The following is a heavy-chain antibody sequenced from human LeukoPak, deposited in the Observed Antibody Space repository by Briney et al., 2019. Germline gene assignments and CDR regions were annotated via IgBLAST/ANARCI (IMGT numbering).Heavy chain of an antibody. CDR1: GYTFTGYY. D-gene: IGHD3-3*01. J-gene: IGHJ6*02. CDR2: INPNSGGT. V-gene: IGHV1-2*04. CDR3: ARGFGVVINDKNYYYYYGMDV. Sequence: ASVKVSCKASGYTFTGYYMHWVRQAPGQGLEWMGWINPNSGGTNYAQKFQGWVTMTRDTSISTAYMELSRLRSDDTAVYYCARGFGVVINDKNYYYYYGMDVWGQGTTVTVSS.